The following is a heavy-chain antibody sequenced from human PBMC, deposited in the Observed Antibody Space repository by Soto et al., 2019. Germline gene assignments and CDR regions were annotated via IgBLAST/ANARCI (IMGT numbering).Heavy chain of an antibody. V-gene: IGHV3-64D*06. J-gene: IGHJ4*02. CDR3: VKARKGDSPADY. CDR1: GFTFSSYA. Sequence: GGALRLSCSASGFTFSSYAMHWVRQARGKGLEYVSAISSNGGSTYYADSVKGRFTISRDNSKNTLYLRMSSLRAEDTAVYYCVKARKGDSPADYWGQGTLVTVSS. CDR2: ISSNGGST. D-gene: IGHD3-22*01.